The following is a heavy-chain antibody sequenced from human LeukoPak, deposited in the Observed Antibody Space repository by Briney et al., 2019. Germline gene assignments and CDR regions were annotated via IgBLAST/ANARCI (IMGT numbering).Heavy chain of an antibody. J-gene: IGHJ4*02. V-gene: IGHV1-24*01. CDR3: ATAGSYDILTGYYGGYYFDY. Sequence: ASVKVSCKVSGYTLTELSMHWVRQAPGKGLEWMGGFDPEDGETIYAQKFQGRVTMTEDTSTDTAYMELSSLTSEDTAVYYCATAGSYDILTGYYGGYYFDYWGQGTLVTVSS. CDR1: GYTLTELS. D-gene: IGHD3-9*01. CDR2: FDPEDGET.